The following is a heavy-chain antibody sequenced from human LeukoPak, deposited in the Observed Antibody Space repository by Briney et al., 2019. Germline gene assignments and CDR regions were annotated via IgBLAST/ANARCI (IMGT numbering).Heavy chain of an antibody. CDR1: GGTFSSYA. J-gene: IGHJ5*02. Sequence: ASVKVSCKAFGGTFSSYAISWVRQAPGQGLEWMGGIIPIFGTANYAQKFQGRVTITADESTSTAYMELSSLRSEDTAVYYCANSHYPSYCSGGSCYSGGWFDPWGQGTLVTVSS. V-gene: IGHV1-69*13. CDR3: ANSHYPSYCSGGSCYSGGWFDP. D-gene: IGHD2-15*01. CDR2: IIPIFGTA.